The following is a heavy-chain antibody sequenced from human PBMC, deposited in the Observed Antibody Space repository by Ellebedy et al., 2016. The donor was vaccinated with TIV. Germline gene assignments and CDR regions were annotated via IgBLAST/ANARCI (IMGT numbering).Heavy chain of an antibody. J-gene: IGHJ4*02. D-gene: IGHD1-1*01. CDR2: INPSSSLK. CDR3: LRDLNWIFRDV. CDR1: GGTFNNFA. Sequence: ASVKVSCXGSGGTFNNFAINWVRQAPGQGLVWMGKINPSSSLKRYAKKFQGRVTMTRDTSTSTLYMELSSLRSEDTAVYYCLRDLNWIFRDVWGQGTLVTVSS. V-gene: IGHV1-46*02.